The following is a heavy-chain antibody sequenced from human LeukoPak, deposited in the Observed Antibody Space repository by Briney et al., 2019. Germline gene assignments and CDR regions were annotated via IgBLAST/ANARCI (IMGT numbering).Heavy chain of an antibody. CDR2: ISGSGGST. CDR3: AKASGGSGSYPTDY. J-gene: IGHJ4*02. V-gene: IGHV3-23*01. Sequence: GGSLRLSCAASGFTFSSYGMSWVRQAPGKGLEWVSAISGSGGSTYCADSVKGRFTISRDNSKNTLYLQMNSLRAEDTAVYYCAKASGGSGSYPTDYWGQGTLVTVSS. D-gene: IGHD3-10*01. CDR1: GFTFSSYG.